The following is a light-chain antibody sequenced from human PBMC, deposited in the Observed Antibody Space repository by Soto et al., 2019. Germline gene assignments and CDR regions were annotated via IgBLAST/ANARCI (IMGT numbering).Light chain of an antibody. J-gene: IGLJ2*01. CDR2: DNN. Sequence: QSVLTQSPSVSAAPGQKVTISCSGSSSNIGNNYVSWYQQLPGTAPKLLIYDNNKRASGIPDRFSGPKSGTSGTLDITGLQTGDEADYYGATWDGSLPGEVFGGGTKLTVL. CDR1: SSNIGNNY. V-gene: IGLV1-51*01. CDR3: ATWDGSLPGEV.